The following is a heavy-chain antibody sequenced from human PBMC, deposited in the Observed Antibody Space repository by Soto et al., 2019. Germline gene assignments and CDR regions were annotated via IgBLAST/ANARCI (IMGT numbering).Heavy chain of an antibody. V-gene: IGHV4-59*01. D-gene: IGHD6-6*01. CDR3: ARGYSSSSYWFDP. J-gene: IGHJ5*02. CDR2: IYYSGST. CDR1: GGSISSYY. Sequence: SETLSLTCTVSGGSISSYYWSWIRQPPGKGLEWIGYIYYSGSTNYNPSLKSRVTISVDTSKNQFSLKLSSVTAADTAVYYCARGYSSSSYWFDPWGQGTLVTVSS.